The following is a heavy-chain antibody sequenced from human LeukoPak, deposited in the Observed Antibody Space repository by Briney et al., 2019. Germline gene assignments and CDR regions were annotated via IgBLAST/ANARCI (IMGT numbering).Heavy chain of an antibody. V-gene: IGHV3-74*01. CDR3: ARGNSVRLGTFDS. D-gene: IGHD3-16*01. Sequence: GESLRLSCAASGFTFNTYWMHWVRQAPGQGLVWDSQIDRDGGNTAYADSVKGRFTISRDNAKNTLYLQMNSLRAEDTAVYYCARGNSVRLGTFDSWGQGTVVTVSS. CDR2: IDRDGGNT. CDR1: GFTFNTYW. J-gene: IGHJ4*02.